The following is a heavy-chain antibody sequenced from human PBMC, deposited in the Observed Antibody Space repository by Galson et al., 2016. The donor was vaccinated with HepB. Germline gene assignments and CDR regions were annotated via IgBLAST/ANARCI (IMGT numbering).Heavy chain of an antibody. Sequence: SVKVSCKASGYAFIGHYIHWVRQAPGQGLEWMGWTNTKSGDTNYAQKFQGRVTMTTDTSINTAYMEVNTLMSDDTAVYYCARGSAAIYGFYFDSWGQGSLVIVSS. D-gene: IGHD3-3*02. CDR3: ARGSAAIYGFYFDS. CDR2: TNTKSGDT. CDR1: GYAFIGHY. J-gene: IGHJ4*02. V-gene: IGHV1-2*02.